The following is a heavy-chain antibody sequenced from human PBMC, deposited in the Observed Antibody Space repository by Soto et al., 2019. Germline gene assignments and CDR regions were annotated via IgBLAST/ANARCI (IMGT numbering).Heavy chain of an antibody. CDR1: GGSISSSSYY. V-gene: IGHV4-39*01. Sequence: PSETLSLTCTVSGGSISSSSYYWGWIRQPPGKGLEWIGSIYYSGSTYYNPSLKSRVTISVDTSKNQFSLKLSSVTAADTAVYYCARRGDYGDWYAFDIWGQGTMVTV. CDR3: ARRGDYGDWYAFDI. CDR2: IYYSGST. D-gene: IGHD4-17*01. J-gene: IGHJ3*02.